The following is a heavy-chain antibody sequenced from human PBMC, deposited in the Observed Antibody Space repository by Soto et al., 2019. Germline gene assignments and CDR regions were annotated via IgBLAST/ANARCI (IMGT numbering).Heavy chain of an antibody. V-gene: IGHV4-39*01. Sequence: SETLSLTCAVSGGSISSSNWWSWVRQPPGKGLEWIGSIYYSGSTYYNPSLKSRVTISVDTSKNQFSLKLSSVTAADTAVYYCASHSDYDFWSGFPWFDPWGQGTLVTVS. CDR2: IYYSGST. J-gene: IGHJ5*02. CDR3: ASHSDYDFWSGFPWFDP. CDR1: GGSISSSNW. D-gene: IGHD3-3*01.